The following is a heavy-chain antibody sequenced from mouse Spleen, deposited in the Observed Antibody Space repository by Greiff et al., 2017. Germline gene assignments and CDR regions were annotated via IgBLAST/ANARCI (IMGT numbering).Heavy chain of an antibody. J-gene: IGHJ4*01. V-gene: IGHV1-18*01. Sequence: VQLKESGPELVKPGASVKIPCKASGYTFTDYNMDWVKQSHGKSLEWIGDINPNNGGTIYNQKFKGKATLTVDKSSSTAYMELRSLTSEDTAVYYCARDQIGNYAMDYWGQGTSVTVSS. CDR3: ARDQIGNYAMDY. D-gene: IGHD3-1*01. CDR2: INPNNGGT. CDR1: GYTFTDYN.